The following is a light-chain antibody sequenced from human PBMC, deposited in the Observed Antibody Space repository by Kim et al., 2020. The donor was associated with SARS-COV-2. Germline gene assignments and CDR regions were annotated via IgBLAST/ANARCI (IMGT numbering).Light chain of an antibody. CDR3: ETWDSNPRV. CDR1: SGHSSYI. CDR2: LEGSGSY. Sequence: SVKLTCTLSSGHSSYIIAWHQQQPGKAPRYLMKLEGSGSYNKGSGVPDRFSGSSSGADRYLTISNLQSEDEADYYCETWDSNPRVFGGGTKLTVL. V-gene: IGLV4-60*03. J-gene: IGLJ3*02.